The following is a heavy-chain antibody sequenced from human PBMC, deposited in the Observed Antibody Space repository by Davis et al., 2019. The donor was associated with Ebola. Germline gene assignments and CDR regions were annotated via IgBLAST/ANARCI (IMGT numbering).Heavy chain of an antibody. CDR3: ARALSYYGSELESY. CDR1: GFTFSSYA. D-gene: IGHD3-10*01. J-gene: IGHJ4*02. CDR2: ISYDGSNK. V-gene: IGHV3-30-3*01. Sequence: GGSLRLSCAASGFTFSSYAMHWVRQAPGKGLEWVAVISYDGSNKYYADSVKGRFTISRDNSKNTLYLQMNSLRAEDTAVYYCARALSYYGSELESYWGQGTLVTVSS.